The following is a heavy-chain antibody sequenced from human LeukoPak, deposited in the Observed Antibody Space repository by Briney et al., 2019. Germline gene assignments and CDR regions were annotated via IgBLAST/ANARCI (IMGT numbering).Heavy chain of an antibody. CDR2: INTNTGNP. CDR1: GYTFTSYA. V-gene: IGHV7-4-1*02. CDR3: ARAGDFDWLFSVGPTDI. J-gene: IGHJ3*02. Sequence: ASVKVSCKASGYTFTSYAMNWVRQAPGQGLEWMGWINTNTGNPTYAQGFTGRFVFSLDTSVSTAYLQISSLKAEDTAVYYCARAGDFDWLFSVGPTDIWGQGTMVTVSS. D-gene: IGHD3-9*01.